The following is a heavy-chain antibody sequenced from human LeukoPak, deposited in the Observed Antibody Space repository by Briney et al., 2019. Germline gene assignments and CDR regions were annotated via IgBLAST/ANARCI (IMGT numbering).Heavy chain of an antibody. V-gene: IGHV4-59*01. CDR2: IHYSGST. D-gene: IGHD3-22*01. J-gene: IGHJ4*02. CDR1: GGSISSYY. CDR3: ARARYYYDSSGYYPYFDY. Sequence: KSSETLSLTCTVSGGSISSYYWSWIRQPPGKGLEWIGYIHYSGSTNYNPSLKSRVTISVDTSKNQFSLKLSSVTAADTAVYYCARARYYYDSSGYYPYFDYWGQGTLVTVSS.